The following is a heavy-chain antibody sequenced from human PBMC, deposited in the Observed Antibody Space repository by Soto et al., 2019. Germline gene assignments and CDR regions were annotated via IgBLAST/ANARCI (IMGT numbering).Heavy chain of an antibody. CDR3: ARGLGRQVGNWFDP. V-gene: IGHV4-30-4*01. CDR2: IYYSGST. Sequence: SETLSLACTVSGGSISSGDYYWSWIRQPPGKGLEWIGYIYYSGSTYYNPSLKSRVTISVDTSKNQFSLKLSSVTAADTAVYYCARGLGRQVGNWFDPWGQGTLVTVSS. J-gene: IGHJ5*02. D-gene: IGHD1-26*01. CDR1: GGSISSGDYY.